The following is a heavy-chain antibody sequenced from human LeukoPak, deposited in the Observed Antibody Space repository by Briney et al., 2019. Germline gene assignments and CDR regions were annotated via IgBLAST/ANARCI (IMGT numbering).Heavy chain of an antibody. CDR3: PRGDGYPIS. Sequence: SETLSLTCTVSGGSISNYNWTWIRQPAGKRLEWIGRIFTNGSIDCNPSLKSRVTMSVESSKTQVSLKVRSVTAADTAVYYCPRGDGYPISWGQGTLVTVSS. J-gene: IGHJ5*02. CDR2: IFTNGSI. D-gene: IGHD5-24*01. CDR1: GGSISNYN. V-gene: IGHV4-4*07.